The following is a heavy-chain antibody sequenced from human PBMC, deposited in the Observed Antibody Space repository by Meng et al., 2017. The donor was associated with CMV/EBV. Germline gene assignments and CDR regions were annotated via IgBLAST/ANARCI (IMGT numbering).Heavy chain of an antibody. CDR1: GWSFCRYY. J-gene: IGHJ5*02. CDR2: INHSGST. CDR3: ARGVGGWFDP. D-gene: IGHD1-26*01. Sequence: VHLQRCGAGLFDPSDPLSLPRAVFGWSFCRYYWSWLRQPPGKGLEWIGEINHSGSTNHNPSLKSRVTISVDTSKNQFSLKLSSVTAADTAVYYCARGVGGWFDPWGQGTLVTVSS. V-gene: IGHV4-34*01.